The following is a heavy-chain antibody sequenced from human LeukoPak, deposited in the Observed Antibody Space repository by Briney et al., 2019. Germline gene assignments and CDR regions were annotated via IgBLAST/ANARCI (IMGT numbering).Heavy chain of an antibody. V-gene: IGHV3-7*03. D-gene: IGHD6-13*01. CDR1: GFTFSRHW. CDR3: ARAPPQLGAFDI. J-gene: IGHJ3*02. CDR2: IKQDGSEK. Sequence: SGGSLRLSCAASGFTFSRHWMTWVRQAPEKGLEWVANIKQDGSEKYYVDSVKGRFTISRDNSKNTLYLQMNSLRAEDTAVYYCARAPPQLGAFDIWGQGTMVTVSS.